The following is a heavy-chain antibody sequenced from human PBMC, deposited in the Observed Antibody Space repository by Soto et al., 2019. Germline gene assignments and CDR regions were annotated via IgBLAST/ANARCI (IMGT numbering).Heavy chain of an antibody. D-gene: IGHD2-2*01. CDR2: IHYTGST. Sequence: SETLSLTCSVSGASIGSSPFYWGWIRLPPGKGLEWMGSIHYTGSTFDNPSLKSRVTISVDRSKNQFSLRLSSVTAADTAVYYCARNYCSSTSCFPSPDAFDLWGQGTKVTVSS. J-gene: IGHJ3*01. V-gene: IGHV4-39*01. CDR1: GASIGSSPFY. CDR3: ARNYCSSTSCFPSPDAFDL.